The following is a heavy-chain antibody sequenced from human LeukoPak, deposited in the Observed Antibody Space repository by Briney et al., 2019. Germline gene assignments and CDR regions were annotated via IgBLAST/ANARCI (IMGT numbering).Heavy chain of an antibody. Sequence: GGSLRLSCAASGFTLINAWMTWVRQAPGKGLEWVCRIKSKTDGGITHYAAPVKGRFTISRDDSKNTVYLQMNSLKTEDTAVYYCTTDSSVAGTLDYWGQGTLVTVSS. V-gene: IGHV3-15*01. CDR3: TTDSSVAGTLDY. J-gene: IGHJ4*02. CDR2: IKSKTDGGIT. D-gene: IGHD6-19*01. CDR1: GFTLINAW.